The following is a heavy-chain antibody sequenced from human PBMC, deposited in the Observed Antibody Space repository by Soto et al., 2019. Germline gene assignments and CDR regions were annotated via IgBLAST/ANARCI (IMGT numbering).Heavy chain of an antibody. CDR3: ARESVIGYYYYGMDV. CDR2: INPNSGGT. Sequence: ASVKVSCKASGYTFTGYYMHWVRQAPGQGLEWMGWINPNSGGTNYAQKFQGWVTMTRDTSISTAYMELSRLRSDDTAVYYCARESVIGYYYYGMDVWGQGTTVTVSS. D-gene: IGHD3-22*01. CDR1: GYTFTGYY. J-gene: IGHJ6*02. V-gene: IGHV1-2*04.